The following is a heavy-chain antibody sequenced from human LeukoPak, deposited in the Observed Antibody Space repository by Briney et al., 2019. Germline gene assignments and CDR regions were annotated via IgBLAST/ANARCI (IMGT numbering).Heavy chain of an antibody. J-gene: IGHJ5*02. CDR3: AKDDLMDSVSTVRNWFDT. Sequence: GGSLRLSCAASGFTFANYALAWVRQAPGKGLEWVSTVSGGGGVTYYAGSVKGRFTISRDNSKNTLYLQMNSPRAEDTALYYCAKDDLMDSVSTVRNWFDTWGQGTLVTVSS. D-gene: IGHD5/OR15-5a*01. V-gene: IGHV3-23*01. CDR1: GFTFANYA. CDR2: VSGGGGVT.